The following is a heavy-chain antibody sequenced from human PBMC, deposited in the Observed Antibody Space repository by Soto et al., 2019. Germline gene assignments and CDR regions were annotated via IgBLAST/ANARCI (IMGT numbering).Heavy chain of an antibody. V-gene: IGHV4-4*02. Sequence: QVQLQESGPGLVKPSGTLSLTCAVSGVSISSSQWWSWVRQPPGRGLEWIGEIYHNEHTNYNPSLRSRLTMSLDKSKNQISLKLSSVNAADTATYYCGRTKDFFYGVDVWGEGTTVTVSS. CDR1: GVSISSSQW. CDR2: IYHNEHT. J-gene: IGHJ6*04. CDR3: GRTKDFFYGVDV.